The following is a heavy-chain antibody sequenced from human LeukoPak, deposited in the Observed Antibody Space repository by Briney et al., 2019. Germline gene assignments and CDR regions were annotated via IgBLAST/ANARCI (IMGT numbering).Heavy chain of an antibody. J-gene: IGHJ6*03. CDR3: ARYYDILSHMDV. CDR1: GGTINSGEQY. D-gene: IGHD3-9*01. V-gene: IGHV4-30-4*08. CDR2: IYDNGRN. Sequence: SSXTLSLTCTVSGGTINSGEQYWGWNRQTTGKGMEWIVYIYDNGRNYANPAHKRRIDLSVNTKKNQYSKKLTSVTEADTVLYCCARYYDILSHMDVWGKGTTVTVCS.